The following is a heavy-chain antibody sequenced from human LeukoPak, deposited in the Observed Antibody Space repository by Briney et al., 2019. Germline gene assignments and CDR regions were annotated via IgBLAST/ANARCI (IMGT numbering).Heavy chain of an antibody. CDR3: ARSAESGYADFDY. D-gene: IGHD5-12*01. Sequence: SETLSLTCTVSGVSITSGGHYWRWLRQHPGKGLEWIGYTYYSGNAYYNPSLKSRFTISVDTSKNQFSLKVSSVTAADTAVYYCARSAESGYADFDYWGQGTLVTVSS. V-gene: IGHV4-31*03. CDR1: GVSITSGGHY. CDR2: TYYSGNA. J-gene: IGHJ4*02.